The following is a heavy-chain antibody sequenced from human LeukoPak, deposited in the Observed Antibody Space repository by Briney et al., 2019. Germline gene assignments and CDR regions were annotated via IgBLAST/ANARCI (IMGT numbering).Heavy chain of an antibody. CDR2: ICYTGST. V-gene: IGHV4-59*01. D-gene: IGHD3-10*01. J-gene: IGHJ4*02. CDR1: GGSISNYY. Sequence: PSETLSLTCTVSGGSISNYYWNWIRQPPGKGLEWMGYICYTGSTNYNPSLKRRVTISVDTSKNQFTLTLSSVTAADTAVDYCARRPMVRGGYDYSGQGTLVTVS. CDR3: ARRPMVRGGYDY.